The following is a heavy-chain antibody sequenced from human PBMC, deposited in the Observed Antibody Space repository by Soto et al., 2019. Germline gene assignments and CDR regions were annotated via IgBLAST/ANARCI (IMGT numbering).Heavy chain of an antibody. CDR2: IIPILGIA. CDR3: ARDDPIAVADDSDY. V-gene: IGHV1-69*04. D-gene: IGHD6-19*01. CDR1: GGTFSSYT. J-gene: IGHJ4*02. Sequence: SVKVSCKASGGTFSSYTISCLRQAPGQGLEWMGRIIPILGIANYAQKFQGRVTITADKSTSTAYMELSSLRSEDTAVYYCARDDPIAVADDSDYWGQGTLVTVSS.